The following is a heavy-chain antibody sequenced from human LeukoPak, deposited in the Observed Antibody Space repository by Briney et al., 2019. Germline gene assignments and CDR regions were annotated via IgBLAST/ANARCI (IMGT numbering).Heavy chain of an antibody. D-gene: IGHD3-10*01. V-gene: IGHV4-39*07. CDR1: GGSISSSSYY. J-gene: IGHJ5*02. CDR3: ARLRRGQNWFDP. CDR2: IYYSGST. Sequence: SETLSLTCTVSGGSISSSSYYWGWIRQPPGKGLEWIGSIYYSGSTYYNPSLKSRVTISVDTSKNQFSLKLSSVTAADTAVYYCARLRRGQNWFDPWGQGTLVTVSS.